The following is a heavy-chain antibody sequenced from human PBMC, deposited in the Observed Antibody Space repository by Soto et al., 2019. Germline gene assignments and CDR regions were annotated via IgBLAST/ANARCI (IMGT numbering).Heavy chain of an antibody. CDR3: ARDGSDSGSYLWFDP. CDR1: GFTFSSYS. V-gene: IGHV3-48*04. J-gene: IGHJ5*02. CDR2: ISSSSTI. D-gene: IGHD1-26*01. Sequence: GGSLRLSCAASGFTFSSYSMNWVRQAPGKGLEWVSYISSSSTIYYADSVKGRFTISRDNAKNSLYLQMNSLRAEDTAVYYCARDGSDSGSYLWFDPWGQGTLVTVSS.